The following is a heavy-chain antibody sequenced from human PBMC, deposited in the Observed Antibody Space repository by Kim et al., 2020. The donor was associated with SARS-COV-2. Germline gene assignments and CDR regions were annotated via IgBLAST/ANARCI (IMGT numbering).Heavy chain of an antibody. V-gene: IGHV4-61*01. CDR3: ARVPGAAIFGVVIVRGGMDV. CDR1: GGSVSSGSYY. Sequence: SETLSLTCTVSGGSVSSGSYYWSWIRQPPGKGLEWIGYIYYSGSTNYNPSLKSRVTISVDTSKNPFSLKLSSVTAADTAVYYCARVPGAAIFGVVIVRGGMDVWGQGTTVTVSS. CDR2: IYYSGST. J-gene: IGHJ6*02. D-gene: IGHD3-3*01.